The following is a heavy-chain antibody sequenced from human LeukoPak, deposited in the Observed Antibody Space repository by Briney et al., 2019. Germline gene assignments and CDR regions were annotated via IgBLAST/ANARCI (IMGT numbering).Heavy chain of an antibody. CDR3: AKGDGSGVRDVIDI. Sequence: PGGSLRLSCAASGXTFSRFALSWVRQAPGKGLEWVSGISGSGGSTYHADSVKGRFTISRDSSKNTLYLQMSSLRAEDTAVYYCAKGDGSGVRDVIDIWGQGTVVTVSS. J-gene: IGHJ3*02. D-gene: IGHD3-10*01. CDR2: ISGSGGST. V-gene: IGHV3-23*01. CDR1: GXTFSRFA.